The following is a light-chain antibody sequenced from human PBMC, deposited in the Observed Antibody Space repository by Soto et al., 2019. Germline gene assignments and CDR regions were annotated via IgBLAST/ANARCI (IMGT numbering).Light chain of an antibody. CDR1: QDITXY. CDR3: QQSYSIPLT. Sequence: DIQVTQYPSSLSASVGDIVTITCHAIQDITXYLNFYQQKPGKAPKLLIYTTSTLQSEAPSRFSGSGSETDFTLTISSLQPEDFATYYCQQSYSIPLTFGGGTKVDIK. V-gene: IGKV1-39*01. CDR2: TTS. J-gene: IGKJ4*01.